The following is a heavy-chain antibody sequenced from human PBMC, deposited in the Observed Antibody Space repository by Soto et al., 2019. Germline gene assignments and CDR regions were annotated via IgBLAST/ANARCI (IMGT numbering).Heavy chain of an antibody. J-gene: IGHJ3*02. V-gene: IGHV4-31*01. CDR2: IYYSGST. CDR3: ATNMIVVVPYAFDI. CDR1: GGSISSGGYY. D-gene: IGHD3-22*01. Sequence: QVQLQESGPGLVKPSQTLSLTCTVSGGSISSGGYYWSWIRQHPGKGLEWIGYIYYSGSTYYNPSLKSLVTISVDTSKNQPSLKLSSVPAADTAVYYCATNMIVVVPYAFDIWGQGTMVTVPS.